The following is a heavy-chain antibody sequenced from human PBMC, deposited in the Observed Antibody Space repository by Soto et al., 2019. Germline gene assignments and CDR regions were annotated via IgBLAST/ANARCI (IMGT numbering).Heavy chain of an antibody. J-gene: IGHJ5*02. CDR3: ARDVDTAMVGFGRWFDP. CDR2: IIPIFGTA. D-gene: IGHD5-18*01. CDR1: GGTFSSYA. V-gene: IGHV1-69*13. Sequence: ASVKVSCKASGGTFSSYAISWVRQAPGQGLEWMGGIIPIFGTANYAQKFQGRVTITADESTSTAYMELSSLRSEDTAVYYCARDVDTAMVGFGRWFDPWGQGTLVTVSS.